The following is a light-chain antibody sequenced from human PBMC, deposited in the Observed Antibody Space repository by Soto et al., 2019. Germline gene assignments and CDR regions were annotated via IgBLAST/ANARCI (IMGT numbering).Light chain of an antibody. CDR2: EVN. CDR3: SSYAGSSNV. V-gene: IGLV2-8*01. Sequence: QSVLAQPPSASGSPGQSVAISCTGTSSDVGGYNYVSWYQQHPGKAPKLMIYEVNKRPSGVPDRFSGSKSGNTAYLTVSGLKAGDEDDYYCSSYAGSSNVFGTGTKVTV. CDR1: SSDVGGYNY. J-gene: IGLJ1*01.